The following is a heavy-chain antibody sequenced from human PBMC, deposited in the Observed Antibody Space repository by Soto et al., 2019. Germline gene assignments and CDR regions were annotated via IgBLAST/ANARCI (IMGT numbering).Heavy chain of an antibody. CDR2: INPNSGGT. Sequence: ASVKVSCKASGYNFTGYYVHWVRQAPGQGLEWMGWINPNSGGTNYAQKFQGWVTTTRDTSITTAYLKLSRLRSDDTAVYYFARDVGSRHGPXHPHYFDYWGQETLVTVSS. J-gene: IGHJ4*02. V-gene: IGHV1-2*04. D-gene: IGHD3-10*01. CDR1: GYNFTGYY. CDR3: ARDVGSRHGPXHPHYFDY.